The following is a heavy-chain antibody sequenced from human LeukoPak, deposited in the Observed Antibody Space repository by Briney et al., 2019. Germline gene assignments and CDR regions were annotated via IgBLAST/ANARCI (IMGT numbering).Heavy chain of an antibody. J-gene: IGHJ6*03. CDR1: GYSISSGYY. CDR3: ARLGAVRVAGTYYYYMDV. CDR2: IYHSGST. V-gene: IGHV4-38-2*02. D-gene: IGHD6-19*01. Sequence: PSETLSLTCTVSGYSISSGYYWGWIRQPPGKGLEWIGSIYHSGSTYYNPSLKSRVTISVDTSKNQFSLKLSSVTAADTAVYYCARLGAVRVAGTYYYYMDVWGKGTTVTVSS.